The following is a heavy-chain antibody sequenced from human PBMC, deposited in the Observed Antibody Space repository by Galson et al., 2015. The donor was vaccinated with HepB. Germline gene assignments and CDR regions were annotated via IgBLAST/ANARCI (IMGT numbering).Heavy chain of an antibody. CDR2: ISSSSTYI. Sequence: SLRLSCAASGFNFTNYSMNWVRQAPGKGLEWVSSISSSSTYISYADSLKGRFGISRDNAKSSLYLQMNSLRAEDTAVYYCAKDALLAPYYDFQGYFDYWGQGTLVTVSS. CDR1: GFNFTNYS. J-gene: IGHJ4*02. V-gene: IGHV3-21*01. D-gene: IGHD3-3*01. CDR3: AKDALLAPYYDFQGYFDY.